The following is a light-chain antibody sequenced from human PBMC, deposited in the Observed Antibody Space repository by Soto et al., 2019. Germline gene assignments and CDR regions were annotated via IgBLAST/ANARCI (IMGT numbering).Light chain of an antibody. Sequence: DIQMTQSPSTLSASVGDRVSITCRASQTINTYLNWYQQTPGKAPKLLIYAAFSLQSGAPSRFSGSGSGTDFTLTISSLQPEDFATYYCQQSYSTPQTFGQGTKVDIK. J-gene: IGKJ1*01. CDR1: QTINTY. CDR3: QQSYSTPQT. CDR2: AAF. V-gene: IGKV1-39*01.